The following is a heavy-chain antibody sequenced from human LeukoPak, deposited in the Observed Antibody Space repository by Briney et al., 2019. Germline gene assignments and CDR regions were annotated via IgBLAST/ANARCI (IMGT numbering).Heavy chain of an antibody. CDR2: MNPNSGNT. J-gene: IGHJ6*03. CDR3: ARDNLYYYDSSGYPYYYYMDV. V-gene: IGHV1-8*01. D-gene: IGHD3-22*01. CDR1: GYTFTSYD. Sequence: ASVKVSCKASGYTFTSYDINWVRQATGQGLEWMGWMNPNSGNTGYAQKFQGRVTMTRNTSISTAYMELSSLRSEDTAVYYCARDNLYYYDSSGYPYYYYMDVWGKGTTVTVSS.